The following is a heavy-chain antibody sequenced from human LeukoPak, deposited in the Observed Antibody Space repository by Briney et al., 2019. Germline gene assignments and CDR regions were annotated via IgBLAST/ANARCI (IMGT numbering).Heavy chain of an antibody. V-gene: IGHV3-23*01. CDR3: ASRDPSVVAGPFDY. D-gene: IGHD6-19*01. J-gene: IGHJ4*02. CDR1: GFTFRTHA. Sequence: GGSLRLSCAASGFTFRTHAMSWVRQAPGKGLEWASAITHNGGDTNYADSVKGRFTISRDNSKNTLYLQMNSLRAEDTAIYYCASRDPSVVAGPFDYWGQGTLVAVSS. CDR2: ITHNGGDT.